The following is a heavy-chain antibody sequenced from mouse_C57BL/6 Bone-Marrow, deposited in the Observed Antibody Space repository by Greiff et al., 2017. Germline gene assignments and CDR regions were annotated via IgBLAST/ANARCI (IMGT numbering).Heavy chain of an antibody. Sequence: VQLQQSGAELARPGASVKLSCTASGYTFTSYGISWVKQRTGQGLEWIGEIYPRSGNTYYNEKFKGKATLTADKSSSTAYMELRSLTSEDSAVYFCAEGGNSSHFDYWGQGTTLTVSS. D-gene: IGHD1-1*01. CDR1: GYTFTSYG. CDR2: IYPRSGNT. V-gene: IGHV1-81*01. J-gene: IGHJ2*01. CDR3: AEGGNSSHFDY.